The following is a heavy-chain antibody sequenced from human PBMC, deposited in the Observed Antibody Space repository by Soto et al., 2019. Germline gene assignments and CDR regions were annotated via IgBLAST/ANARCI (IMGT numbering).Heavy chain of an antibody. CDR1: GGTFSSYT. J-gene: IGHJ3*02. D-gene: IGHD2-15*01. CDR3: AGGHAISGRGDAFDI. Sequence: QVQLVQSGAEVKKPGSSVKVSCKASGGTFSSYTISWVRQAPGQGLEWMGRIIPILGIANYAQKFQGRDTITADKSTSTAYMELSSLRSEDTAVYYCAGGHAISGRGDAFDIWGQGTMVTVSS. V-gene: IGHV1-69*02. CDR2: IIPILGIA.